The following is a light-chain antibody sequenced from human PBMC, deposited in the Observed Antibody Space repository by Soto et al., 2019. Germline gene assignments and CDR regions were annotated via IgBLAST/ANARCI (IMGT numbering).Light chain of an antibody. J-gene: IGKJ1*01. Sequence: EIVMTQSPATLSVSPGERATLSCRASQSVSSNLAWYQQKPGQAPRLLIYGASTRATGIPARFSGSGSGTEFTLTISRLQSEDFAVYSCQQYNNWPTFGQGTKVEIK. CDR1: QSVSSN. V-gene: IGKV3-15*01. CDR3: QQYNNWPT. CDR2: GAS.